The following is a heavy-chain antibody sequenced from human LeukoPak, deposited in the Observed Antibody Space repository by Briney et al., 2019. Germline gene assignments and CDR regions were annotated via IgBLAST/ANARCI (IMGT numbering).Heavy chain of an antibody. D-gene: IGHD3-9*01. CDR1: GFTFSSYA. CDR2: ISGSGGST. V-gene: IGHV3-23*01. J-gene: IGHJ4*02. CDR3: AKEGIDDILTGYEEDY. Sequence: GGSLRLSCAASGFTFSSYAMSWVRQAPGKGLEWVSAISGSGGSTYYADSVKGRFTISRDNSKNTLYLQMNSLRAEDTAVYYCAKEGIDDILTGYEEDYWGQGTLVTVSS.